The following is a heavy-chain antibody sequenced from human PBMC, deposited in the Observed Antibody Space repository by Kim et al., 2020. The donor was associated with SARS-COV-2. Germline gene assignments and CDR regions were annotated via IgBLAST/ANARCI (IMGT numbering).Heavy chain of an antibody. J-gene: IGHJ4*02. CDR1: GGSMTSYY. D-gene: IGHD2-15*01. Sequence: SETLSLICTVSGGSMTSYYWSWIRQPPGKGLDWIAYIFYTGSTIYNPSLKSRVTISLDTSKNQFSLKLSSVTAADTAVYYCATYGGTSGRHYFDYWGQAT. CDR2: IFYTGST. V-gene: IGHV4-59*01. CDR3: ATYGGTSGRHYFDY.